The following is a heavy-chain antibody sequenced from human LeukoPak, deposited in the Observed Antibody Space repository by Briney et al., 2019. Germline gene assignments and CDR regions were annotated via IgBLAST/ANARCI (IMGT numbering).Heavy chain of an antibody. CDR3: ARLNFGDDY. V-gene: IGHV3-66*01. D-gene: IGHD4-17*01. CDR1: GFTVSSNY. Sequence: GGSLRPSCSASGFTVSSNYISWLRQAPGKGLQWVSLIYGSTSADYADSVKGRFTISRDTSMNTVYLQMNSLRAEDTAVYYCARLNFGDDYWGQGTLVTVSS. CDR2: IYGSTSA. J-gene: IGHJ4*02.